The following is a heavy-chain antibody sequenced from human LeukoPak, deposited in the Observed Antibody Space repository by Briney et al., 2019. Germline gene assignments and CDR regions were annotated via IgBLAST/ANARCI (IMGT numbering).Heavy chain of an antibody. CDR3: ARVGTGGYYYYYMDV. J-gene: IGHJ6*03. Sequence: PSETLSLTCAVYGGSFSGYYWCWIRQPPGKGLEWIGEINHSGSTNYNPSLKSRVTISVDTSKNQFSLKLSSVTAADTAMYYCARVGTGGYYYYYMDVWGKGTTVTVSS. V-gene: IGHV4-34*01. D-gene: IGHD2-8*02. CDR2: INHSGST. CDR1: GGSFSGYY.